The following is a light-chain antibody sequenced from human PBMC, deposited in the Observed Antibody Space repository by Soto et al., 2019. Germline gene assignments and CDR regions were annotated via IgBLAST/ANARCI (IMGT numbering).Light chain of an antibody. CDR3: QQHRSSPYT. CDR1: QSVSSSY. CDR2: DAS. J-gene: IGKJ2*01. Sequence: EIVLTQSPATLSLSPGERATLSCGASQSVSSSYLAWYQQKPGLAPRLLMYDASSRATGIPDRFSGSGSGTYFTITLTSPDPEDTPVYYRQQHRSSPYTFGQGTKLEIQ. V-gene: IGKV3D-20*01.